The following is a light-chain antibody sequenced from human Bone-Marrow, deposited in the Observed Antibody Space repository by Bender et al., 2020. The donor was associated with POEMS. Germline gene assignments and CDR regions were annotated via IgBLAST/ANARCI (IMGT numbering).Light chain of an antibody. CDR1: SSNIGSNY. CDR2: ENT. V-gene: IGLV1-51*02. J-gene: IGLJ3*02. CDR3: QSYDNSLGGWV. Sequence: QSLLTQPPSVSAAPGQKVTISCSGSSSNIGSNYVSWYQQVPGTAPKVLIYENTKRRSGIPERFSGSKSGTSATLGITGLQAEDEGDYYCQSYDNSLGGWVFGGGTKLTVL.